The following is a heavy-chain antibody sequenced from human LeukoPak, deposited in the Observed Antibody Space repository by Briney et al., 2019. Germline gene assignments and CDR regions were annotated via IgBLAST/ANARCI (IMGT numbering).Heavy chain of an antibody. J-gene: IGHJ4*02. D-gene: IGHD3-16*01. Sequence: PGGSLRLPCEASGITFSTYRMNWFRLAPGKGLEWVSSISGRGDCLYYADSVKGRFSISRDDTKNSLYLQMNSLRAEDTAFYYCARDEGYDSPGGGQGTLVTVSS. V-gene: IGHV3-21*01. CDR2: ISGRGDCL. CDR3: ARDEGYDSPG. CDR1: GITFSTYR.